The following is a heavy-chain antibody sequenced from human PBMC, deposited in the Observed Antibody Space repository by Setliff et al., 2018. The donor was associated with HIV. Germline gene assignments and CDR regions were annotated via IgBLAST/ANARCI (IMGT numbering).Heavy chain of an antibody. Sequence: GGSLRLSCTASGFTFGDYSMTWFRQAPGKGLEWVGSIRSKAYGGTTEYAASVKGRFTISRDDFKGGAYLQMNSLKTEDTAVYYCTTDLGGSYHGWNYWGQGTLVTVSS. CDR2: IRSKAYGGTT. CDR3: TTDLGGSYHGWNY. V-gene: IGHV3-49*03. J-gene: IGHJ4*02. D-gene: IGHD1-26*01. CDR1: GFTFGDYS.